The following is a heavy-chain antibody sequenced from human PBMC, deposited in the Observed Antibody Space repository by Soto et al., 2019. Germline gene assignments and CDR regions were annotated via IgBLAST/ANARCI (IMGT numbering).Heavy chain of an antibody. CDR3: ARGEGLRLYYYYGMDV. CDR2: ISYDGSNK. J-gene: IGHJ6*02. V-gene: IGHV3-30-3*01. CDR1: GFTFSSYA. D-gene: IGHD4-17*01. Sequence: PGGSLRLSCAASGFTFSSYAMHWVRQAPGKGLEWVAVISYDGSNKYYADSVKGRFTISRDNSKNTLYLQMNSLRAEDTAVYYCARGEGLRLYYYYGMDVWGQGTTVTVSS.